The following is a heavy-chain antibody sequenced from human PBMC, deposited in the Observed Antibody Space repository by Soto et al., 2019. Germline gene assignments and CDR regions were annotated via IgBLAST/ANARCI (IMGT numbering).Heavy chain of an antibody. Sequence: QVQLQESGPGLVKPSQTLSLTCTVSGGSISSGDYYWSWIRQPPGKGLEWIGYIYYSGSTYYNPSIKSRVTISVDTSKNQFSLKLRSVTAADTAVYYCAREGGYGGNSPFDYWGQGTLVTVSS. J-gene: IGHJ4*02. CDR1: GGSISSGDYY. CDR2: IYYSGST. V-gene: IGHV4-30-4*01. CDR3: AREGGYGGNSPFDY. D-gene: IGHD5-12*01.